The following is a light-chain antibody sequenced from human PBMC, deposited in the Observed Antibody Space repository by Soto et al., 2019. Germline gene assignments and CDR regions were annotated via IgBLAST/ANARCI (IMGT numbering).Light chain of an antibody. CDR1: QNSSTY. CDR3: HQTYTSPRT. V-gene: IGKV1-39*01. J-gene: IGKJ2*01. CDR2: AAS. Sequence: DIQMTQSPSSLSASVGDRVSIVCRASQNSSTYLKWYQQKTGKAPKLLVFAASTLQSGVPSRFSGSGSGTDFTLPISSLHPDDFATYYCHQTYTSPRTFGRGTKLAIK.